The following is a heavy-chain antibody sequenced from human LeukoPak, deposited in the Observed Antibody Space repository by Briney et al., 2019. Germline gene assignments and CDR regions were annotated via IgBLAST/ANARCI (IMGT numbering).Heavy chain of an antibody. D-gene: IGHD2-2*01. J-gene: IGHJ6*02. V-gene: IGHV4-59*01. CDR3: AMDSVVPAATPYDYDYDGMDV. Sequence: SETLSLTCAVSGGSISSYYWSWIRQPPGKGLEWIGYIYCSGSTNYNPSPKSRVTISSDTSKNQLSLKLSSVTAAATSVYYCAMDSVVPAATPYDYDYDGMDVWGQGTTVTVSS. CDR1: GGSISSYY. CDR2: IYCSGST.